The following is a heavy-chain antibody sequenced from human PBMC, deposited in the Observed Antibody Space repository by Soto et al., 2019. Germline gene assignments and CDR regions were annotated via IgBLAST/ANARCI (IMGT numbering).Heavy chain of an antibody. CDR1: GFTFSNAW. Sequence: GGSLRLSCAASGFTFSNAWMSWVRQAPGKGLEWVGRIKSKTDGGTTDYAAPVKGRFTISRDDSKNTLYLQMNSLKTEDTAVYYCTTGYVVVTAIDAFDIWGQGTMVTVSS. CDR2: IKSKTDGGTT. D-gene: IGHD2-21*02. J-gene: IGHJ3*02. CDR3: TTGYVVVTAIDAFDI. V-gene: IGHV3-15*01.